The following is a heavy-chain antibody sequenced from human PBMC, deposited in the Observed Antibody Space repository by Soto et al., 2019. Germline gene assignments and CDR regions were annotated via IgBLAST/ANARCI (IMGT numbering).Heavy chain of an antibody. V-gene: IGHV3-9*01. J-gene: IGHJ4*01. Sequence: EVQLVDSGGGLVQPGRSLRLSCAASGFTFDDYALNWVRQAPGKGLEGVSGNSWNSGIIGYADSVKSRVTISRDNAKNSLYLQMNRLRAEDTALYYCAKDSLVRDDDGDYGYFHYCGHGLRGTVAT. D-gene: IGHD4-17*01. CDR2: NSWNSGII. CDR3: AKDSLVRDDDGDYGYFHY. CDR1: GFTFDDYA.